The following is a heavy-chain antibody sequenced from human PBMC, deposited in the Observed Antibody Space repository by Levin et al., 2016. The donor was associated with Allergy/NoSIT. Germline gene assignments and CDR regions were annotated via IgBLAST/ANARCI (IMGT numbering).Heavy chain of an antibody. D-gene: IGHD3-16*02. V-gene: IGHV4-30-4*01. CDR2: IYYSGST. J-gene: IGHJ4*02. CDR3: ARGPYDYVWGRYRYTDY. Sequence: WIRQPPGKGLEWIGYIYYSGSTYYNPSLKSRVTISVDTSKKQFSLKLSSVTAADTAVYYCARGPYDYVWGRYRYTDYWGQGTLVTVSS.